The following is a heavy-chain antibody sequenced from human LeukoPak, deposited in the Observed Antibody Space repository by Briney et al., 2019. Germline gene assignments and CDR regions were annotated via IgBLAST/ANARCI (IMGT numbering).Heavy chain of an antibody. CDR3: ATALAIVGATHDAFDI. CDR2: FDPEDGET. J-gene: IGHJ3*02. CDR1: GYTLTELS. Sequence: ASVKVSCKVSGYTLTELSMHWVRQAPGKGLEWMGGFDPEDGETIYAQKFQGRVTMTEDTSTDTAYMELSSLRSEDTAVYYCATALAIVGATHDAFDIWGQGTMVTVSS. D-gene: IGHD1-26*01. V-gene: IGHV1-24*01.